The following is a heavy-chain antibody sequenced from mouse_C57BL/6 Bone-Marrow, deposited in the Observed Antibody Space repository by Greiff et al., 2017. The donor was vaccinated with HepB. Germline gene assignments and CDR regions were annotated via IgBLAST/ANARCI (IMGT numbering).Heavy chain of an antibody. CDR2: ISSGGDYI. CDR3: TRDTLWLRRDWYFDV. J-gene: IGHJ1*03. Sequence: EVMLVESGEGLVKPGGSLKLSCAASGFTFSSYAMSWVRQTPEKRLEWVAYISSGGDYIYYADTVKGRFTISRDNARKTLYLQMSSLKSEDTAMYYCTRDTLWLRRDWYFDVWGTGTTVTVSS. CDR1: GFTFSSYA. D-gene: IGHD2-2*01. V-gene: IGHV5-9-1*02.